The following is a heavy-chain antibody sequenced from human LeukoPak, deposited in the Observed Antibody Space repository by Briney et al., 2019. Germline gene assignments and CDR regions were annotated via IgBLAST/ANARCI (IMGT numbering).Heavy chain of an antibody. J-gene: IGHJ4*02. CDR3: ARDRGTTVTTGAKGHFDF. CDR2: IWYDGSDK. D-gene: IGHD4-11*01. Sequence: GRSLRLSCAASGFTFSSYGMHWVRQAPGKGLEWVAVIWYDGSDKYYADSVKGRFTISRDNSKNTLYLQMNSLRAEDTAIYYCARDRGTTVTTGAKGHFDFWGQGTLVTVSS. V-gene: IGHV3-33*08. CDR1: GFTFSSYG.